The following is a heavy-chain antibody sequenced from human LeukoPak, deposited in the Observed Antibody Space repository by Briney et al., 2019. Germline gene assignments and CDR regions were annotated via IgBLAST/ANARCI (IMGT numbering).Heavy chain of an antibody. J-gene: IGHJ4*02. Sequence: PGGSLRLSCAASGFTFADYAMHWVRQAPGKGLEWVSLINWDGGSTYYADSVKGRFTISRDNSKNSLYLQMNSLRAEDTALYYCTKDSRSLRFGFIDYWGQGTLVTVSS. CDR1: GFTFADYA. D-gene: IGHD3-16*01. CDR3: TKDSRSLRFGFIDY. CDR2: INWDGGST. V-gene: IGHV3-43D*03.